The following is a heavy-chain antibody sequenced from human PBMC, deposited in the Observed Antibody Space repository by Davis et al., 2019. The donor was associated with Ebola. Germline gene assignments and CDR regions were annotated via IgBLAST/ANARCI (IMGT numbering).Heavy chain of an antibody. CDR3: AREQW. V-gene: IGHV3-64*01. CDR2: ISSNGGST. J-gene: IGHJ4*02. CDR1: GFTFSSYA. D-gene: IGHD6-19*01. Sequence: PGGSLRLSCAASGFTFSSYAMHWVRQAPGKGLEYVSAISSNGGSTYYANSVKGRFTISRDNAKNSLYLQMNSLRAEDTAVYYCAREQWWGQGTLVTVSS.